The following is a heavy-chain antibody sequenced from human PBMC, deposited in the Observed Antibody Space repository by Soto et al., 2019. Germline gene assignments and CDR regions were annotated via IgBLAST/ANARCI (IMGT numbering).Heavy chain of an antibody. D-gene: IGHD5-18*01. Sequence: SETLSLTXTVSGGSLISYYWTWIRQPAGKGLEWIGRIYTSGSTDYNPSLKSRVTMSVDTSKNQFSLKVSSVTATDTAVYYCARDTQRGYTYVFDYWGQGTLVTVSS. J-gene: IGHJ4*02. CDR3: ARDTQRGYTYVFDY. CDR1: GGSLISYY. V-gene: IGHV4-4*07. CDR2: IYTSGST.